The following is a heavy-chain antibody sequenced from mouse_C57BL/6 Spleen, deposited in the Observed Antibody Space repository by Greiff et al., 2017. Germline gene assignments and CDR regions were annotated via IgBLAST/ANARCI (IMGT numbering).Heavy chain of an antibody. J-gene: IGHJ2*01. Sequence: QVQLQQPGAELVKPGASVKMSCKASGYTFTSYWITWVKQRPGQGLEWIGDIYPGSGSTNYNEKFKSKATLTVDKASSTAYMQLSSLTSEDSAVYYCATPRYYYGSSYYFDYWGQGTTLTVSS. CDR2: IYPGSGST. D-gene: IGHD1-1*01. V-gene: IGHV1-55*01. CDR3: ATPRYYYGSSYYFDY. CDR1: GYTFTSYW.